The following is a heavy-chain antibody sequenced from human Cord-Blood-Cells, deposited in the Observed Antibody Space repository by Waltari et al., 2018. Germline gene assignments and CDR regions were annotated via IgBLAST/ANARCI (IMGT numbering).Heavy chain of an antibody. V-gene: IGHV3-30*04. CDR1: GFTFSSYA. Sequence: QVQLVESGGGVVQPGRSLRLSCAASGFTFSSYAMPGVRQAPGKGLEWVAVISYDGSNKYYADSVKGRFTISRDNSKNTLYLQMNSLRAEDTAVYYCAREVFCSGGSCYWYFDLWGRGTLVTVSS. D-gene: IGHD2-15*01. CDR3: AREVFCSGGSCYWYFDL. J-gene: IGHJ2*01. CDR2: ISYDGSNK.